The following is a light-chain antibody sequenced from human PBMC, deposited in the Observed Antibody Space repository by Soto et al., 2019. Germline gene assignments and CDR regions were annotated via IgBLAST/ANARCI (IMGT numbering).Light chain of an antibody. Sequence: IPIAPASSSLAASVGDKVPNTCPASQIISSWLSWYQQKPGKAPKLLIYAASSLQSGVPSRFSGSGSGTDFTLTISSLQPEDFATYYCLQDYNYPITFGQGTRLEIK. CDR2: AAS. CDR1: QIISSW. V-gene: IGKV1-6*01. J-gene: IGKJ5*01. CDR3: LQDYNYPIT.